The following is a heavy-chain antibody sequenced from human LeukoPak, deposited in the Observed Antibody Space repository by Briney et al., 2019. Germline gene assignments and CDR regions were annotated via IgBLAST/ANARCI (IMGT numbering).Heavy chain of an antibody. Sequence: PGGSLRLSCAASGFTFSSYWMSWVRQAPGKGLEWVANIKQDGSEKYYVDSVKGRFTISRDNAKNSLYLQMSSLRAEDTALYFCAKAQKKDYYDSSGYYFDYWGQGTLVTVSS. CDR2: IKQDGSEK. D-gene: IGHD3-22*01. CDR3: AKAQKKDYYDSSGYYFDY. CDR1: GFTFSSYW. V-gene: IGHV3-7*03. J-gene: IGHJ4*02.